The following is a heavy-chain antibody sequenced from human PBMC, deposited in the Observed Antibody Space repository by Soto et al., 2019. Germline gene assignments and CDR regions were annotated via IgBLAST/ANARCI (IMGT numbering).Heavy chain of an antibody. J-gene: IGHJ4*02. CDR1: GFTFSSYA. CDR2: ISGSDGRT. V-gene: IGHV3-23*01. D-gene: IGHD2-2*02. CDR3: ANGVSQYTPLALFDY. Sequence: EVQLLESGGGLVRPGGSLRLSCAASGFTFSSYAMSWVRQAPGKGLEWVSTISGSDGRTYSTDSVKGRFTISRDNSRNTASLQMNSLRVQDTAVYYSANGVSQYTPLALFDYWGRGTLVTVSS.